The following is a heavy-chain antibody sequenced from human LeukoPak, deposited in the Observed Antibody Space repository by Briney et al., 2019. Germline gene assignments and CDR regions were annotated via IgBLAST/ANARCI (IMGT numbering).Heavy chain of an antibody. CDR3: ARSSEGRYYYDSSGFSYYYYYMDV. CDR1: GFTFSSYE. Sequence: PGGSLRLSCAASGFTFSSYEMNWVRQAPGKGLEWISYISASGSLTHYADSVEGRFTISRDNAKNSLYLQMNNLRGEDTGLYYCARSSEGRYYYDSSGFSYYYYYMDVWGKGTTVTISS. V-gene: IGHV3-48*03. J-gene: IGHJ6*03. D-gene: IGHD3-22*01. CDR2: ISASGSLT.